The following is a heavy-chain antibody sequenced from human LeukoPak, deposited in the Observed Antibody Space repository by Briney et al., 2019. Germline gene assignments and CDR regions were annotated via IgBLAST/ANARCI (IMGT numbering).Heavy chain of an antibody. Sequence: SETLPLTCAVSGGSISSGGYSWSWIRQPPGKGLEWIGYIYHSGSTYYNPSLKSRVTISVDRSKNQFSLKLSSVTAADTAVYYCARGTMVRGVRVRAFDIWGQGTMVTVSS. D-gene: IGHD3-10*01. V-gene: IGHV4-30-2*01. CDR2: IYHSGST. CDR1: GGSISSGGYS. CDR3: ARGTMVRGVRVRAFDI. J-gene: IGHJ3*02.